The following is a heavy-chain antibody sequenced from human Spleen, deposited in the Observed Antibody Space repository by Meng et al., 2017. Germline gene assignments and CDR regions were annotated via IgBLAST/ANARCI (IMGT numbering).Heavy chain of an antibody. CDR3: ASWIYSCGWQ. V-gene: IGHV4/OR15-8*02. J-gene: IGHJ4*02. CDR1: RGSISGIDW. D-gene: IGHD6-19*01. CDR2: TYHGGDT. Sequence: QLQDSGPLLVKPSGTLSLNCVVSRGSISGIDWCSRVRQPPGRGLGGIEETYHGGDTNYTPSLKSRVTIAIDKSKNQFSLKLSSVTAADTAVYYCASWIYSCGWQWGQGALVTVSS.